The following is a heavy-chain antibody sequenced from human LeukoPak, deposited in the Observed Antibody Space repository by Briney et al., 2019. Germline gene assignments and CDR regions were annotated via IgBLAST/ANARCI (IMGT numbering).Heavy chain of an antibody. Sequence: SETLSLTCTVSGGSISSYYWSWIRQPPGKGLEWIGYIYYSGSTNYNPSLKSRVTISVDTSKNQFSLKLSSVTAADTAVYYCARGLELWFGELLSNWFDPWGQGTLVTVSS. V-gene: IGHV4-59*08. J-gene: IGHJ5*02. D-gene: IGHD3-10*01. CDR2: IYYSGST. CDR1: GGSISSYY. CDR3: ARGLELWFGELLSNWFDP.